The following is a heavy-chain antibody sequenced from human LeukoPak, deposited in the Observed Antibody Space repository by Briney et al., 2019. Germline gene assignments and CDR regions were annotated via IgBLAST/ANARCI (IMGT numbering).Heavy chain of an antibody. CDR3: ARDNSVGDIAWWFDP. CDR1: GYTFTSYY. V-gene: IGHV1-46*01. CDR2: INPSGSST. J-gene: IGHJ5*02. D-gene: IGHD3-16*02. Sequence: ASVKVSCKASGYTFTSYYMHWVRQAPGQGLEWLGLINPSGSSTLYAQKFQGRVTMTRDMSTTTDYMGLSSLRSEDTAVYYCARDNSVGDIAWWFDPWGQGTLVTVSS.